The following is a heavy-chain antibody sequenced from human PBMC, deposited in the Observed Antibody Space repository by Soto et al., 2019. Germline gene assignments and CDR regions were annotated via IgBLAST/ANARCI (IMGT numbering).Heavy chain of an antibody. CDR3: ARDRGPGYYDSSGYRN. D-gene: IGHD3-22*01. Sequence: TLSLTCTVSGGSISSGGSYCSWIRQHPGKGLAWIGYIYYSVSTYYNPSLKSRVTISVDTSKNQFSLKLSSVTAADTAVYYCARDRGPGYYDSSGYRNWAQGTLVTVSS. CDR2: IYYSVST. J-gene: IGHJ4*02. CDR1: GGSISSGGSY. V-gene: IGHV4-31*03.